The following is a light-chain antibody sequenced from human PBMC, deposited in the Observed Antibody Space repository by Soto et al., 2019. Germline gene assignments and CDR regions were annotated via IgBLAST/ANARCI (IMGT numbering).Light chain of an antibody. CDR3: QQYKSFPYT. CDR1: QSISSW. V-gene: IGKV1-5*01. J-gene: IGKJ2*01. CDR2: DAS. Sequence: DIQMTQSPSTLSASVGDKVTITCRASQSISSWLAWYQQKPGKAPIFLIYDASSLESGVPSRFSGSGSGTEFTLPISSLQPDDGATYYFQQYKSFPYTFGQGTKLDIK.